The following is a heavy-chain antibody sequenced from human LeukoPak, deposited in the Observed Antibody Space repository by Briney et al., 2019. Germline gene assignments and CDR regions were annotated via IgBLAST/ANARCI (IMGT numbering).Heavy chain of an antibody. CDR2: IYTSGST. CDR3: ARDGSTQFDY. J-gene: IGHJ4*02. D-gene: IGHD1-1*01. Sequence: SETLSLTCIVSGGSISSGSYYWSWIRQPAGRGLEWIGRIYTSGSTNYNPSLKSRVSISVDTSKNQFSLKLSSVTAADTAVYYCARDGSTQFDYWGQGTLVTVSS. V-gene: IGHV4-61*02. CDR1: GGSISSGSYY.